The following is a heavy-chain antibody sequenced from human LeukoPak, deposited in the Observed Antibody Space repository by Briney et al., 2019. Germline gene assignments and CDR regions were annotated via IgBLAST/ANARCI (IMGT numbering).Heavy chain of an antibody. CDR1: GGSISSYY. V-gene: IGHV4-59*01. CDR2: IYYSWST. D-gene: IGHD3-16*01. Sequence: SETLSLTCTVSGGSISSYYWSWIRQPPGKGLEWIGYIYYSWSTNYNPSLKSRVTISVDTSKNQFSLKLSSVTAADTAVYYCARAMAPARGDFCIDYWGQGTLVTVSS. CDR3: ARAMAPARGDFCIDY. J-gene: IGHJ4*02.